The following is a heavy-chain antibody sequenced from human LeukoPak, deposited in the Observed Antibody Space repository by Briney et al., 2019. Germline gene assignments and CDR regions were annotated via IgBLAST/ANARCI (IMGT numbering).Heavy chain of an antibody. CDR2: INHDGTET. V-gene: IGHV3-7*03. Sequence: GGSQRLSCAASGFIFSTTWMAWVRQAPGKGPEWVAYINHDGTETNYLDSVKGRFTVSRDNVKNSLYLQMNSLRADDTAVYYCATTAGRTGGNSWGQGALVTVS. CDR1: GFIFSTTW. CDR3: ATTAGRTGGNS. J-gene: IGHJ4*02. D-gene: IGHD3-16*01.